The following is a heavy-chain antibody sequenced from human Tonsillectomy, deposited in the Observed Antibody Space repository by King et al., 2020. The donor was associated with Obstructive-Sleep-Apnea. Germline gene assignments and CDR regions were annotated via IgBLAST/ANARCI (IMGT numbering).Heavy chain of an antibody. CDR3: ARLYQYYFDY. D-gene: IGHD2-8*01. CDR1: GCSISSYY. Sequence: QLQESGPGLVKPSETLSLTCTVSGCSISSYYCSWIRQPQRQGLEWVWYYYYHGSTNYNPSLKSRVTLAVDTSKNQFSLKLSSVTAADTAVYYCARLYQYYFDYWGQGTLVTVSS. J-gene: IGHJ4*02. V-gene: IGHV4-59*08. CDR2: YYYHGST.